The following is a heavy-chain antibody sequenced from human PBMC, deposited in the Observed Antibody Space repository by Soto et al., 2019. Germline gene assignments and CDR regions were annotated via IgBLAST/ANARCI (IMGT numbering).Heavy chain of an antibody. J-gene: IGHJ4*02. CDR3: AREYYDILTGPLDY. CDR2: ISYDGSNK. V-gene: IGHV3-30*14. D-gene: IGHD3-9*01. CDR1: GFTFSSYA. Sequence: SLRLSCAASGFTFSSYAMHWVRQAPGNGLEWVAVISYDGSNKYYADSVKGRFTIPRDNSKNTLYLQMNSLRAEDTAVYYCAREYYDILTGPLDYWGQGTLVKVSS.